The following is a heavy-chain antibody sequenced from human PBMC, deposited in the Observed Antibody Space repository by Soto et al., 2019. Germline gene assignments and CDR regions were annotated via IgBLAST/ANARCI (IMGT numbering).Heavy chain of an antibody. CDR1: GFTFSSYA. CDR3: ASGGENIAARPDYFDY. CDR2: ISYDGSNK. V-gene: IGHV3-30-3*01. Sequence: QVQLVESGGGVVQPGRSLRLSCAASGFTFSSYAMHWVRQAPGKGLEWVAVISYDGSNKYYADSVKGRFTISRDNSKNTLYLQMNSLRAEDTAVYYCASGGENIAARPDYFDYWGRGTLVTVSS. D-gene: IGHD6-6*01. J-gene: IGHJ4*02.